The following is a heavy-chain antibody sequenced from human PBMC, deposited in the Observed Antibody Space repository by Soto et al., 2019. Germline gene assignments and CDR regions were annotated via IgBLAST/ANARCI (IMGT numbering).Heavy chain of an antibody. J-gene: IGHJ6*02. D-gene: IGHD1-26*01. CDR1: GGSISSGGYY. CDR3: ARDSDSGSYYYYGMDV. Sequence: SETLSLTCTVSGGSISSGGYYWSWIRQHPGKGLEWIGYIYYSGSTYYNPSLKSRVTISVDTSKNQFSLKLSSVTAADTAVYYCARDSDSGSYYYYGMDVWGQGTTVTVSS. CDR2: IYYSGST. V-gene: IGHV4-31*03.